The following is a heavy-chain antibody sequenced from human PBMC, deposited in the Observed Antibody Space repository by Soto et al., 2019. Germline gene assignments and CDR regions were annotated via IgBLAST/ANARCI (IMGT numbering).Heavy chain of an antibody. CDR2: IWYDGSNK. CDR1: GFTFSSYG. D-gene: IGHD6-13*01. V-gene: IGHV3-33*01. J-gene: IGHJ6*03. Sequence: PGGSLRLSCAASGFTFSSYGMHWVRQAPGKGLEWVAVIWYDGSNKYYADSVKGRFTISRDNSKNTLYLQMNSLRAEDTAVYYFAREYSSSWPYYYYYYMDVWGKGTTVTVSS. CDR3: AREYSSSWPYYYYYYMDV.